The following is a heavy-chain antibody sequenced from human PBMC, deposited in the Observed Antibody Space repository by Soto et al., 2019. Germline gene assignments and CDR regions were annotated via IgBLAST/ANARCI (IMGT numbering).Heavy chain of an antibody. CDR3: AHIAFYYDSSGYSDFAY. V-gene: IGHV2-5*02. Sequence: QITLKESGPTLVKPTQTLTLTRTFSGFSLSTSDVGGGWIRQPPGKALEWLALIHWDDDKRYSPFLKSRPTVTKATPTNQVVLTMSNVDPVDTTTYYCAHIAFYYDSSGYSDFAYWGDGTLITVSS. D-gene: IGHD3-22*01. CDR2: IHWDDDK. CDR1: GFSLSTSDVG. J-gene: IGHJ4*01.